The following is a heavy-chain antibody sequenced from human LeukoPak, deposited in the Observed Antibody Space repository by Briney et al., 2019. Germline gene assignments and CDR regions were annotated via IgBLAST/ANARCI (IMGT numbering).Heavy chain of an antibody. CDR2: IYYSGST. J-gene: IGHJ4*02. Sequence: SETLSLTCTVSGGSISSSYWSWIRQPPGKGLEWIGYIYYSGSTNYNPSLKSRVTISVDTSKNQFSLKLSSVTAADTAVYYCARGYYDDVWGSYRYTAPLYFDYWGQGTLVTVSS. CDR3: ARGYYDDVWGSYRYTAPLYFDY. V-gene: IGHV4-59*08. D-gene: IGHD3-16*02. CDR1: GGSISSSY.